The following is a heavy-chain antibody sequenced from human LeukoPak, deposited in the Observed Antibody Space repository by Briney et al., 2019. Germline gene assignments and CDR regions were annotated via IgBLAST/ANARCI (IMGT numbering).Heavy chain of an antibody. CDR3: ARDNYGDYGMDV. CDR1: GFTVSSNY. CDR2: IYSGGST. J-gene: IGHJ6*04. D-gene: IGHD4-17*01. V-gene: IGHV3-53*01. Sequence: GGSLRLSCAASGFTVSSNYMSCVRQAPGKGLEWVSVIYSGGSTYYAASVKGRFTIYRDNSKNTLYLQMNSLRAEETAGYFCARDNYGDYGMDVWGKGTTVTVSS.